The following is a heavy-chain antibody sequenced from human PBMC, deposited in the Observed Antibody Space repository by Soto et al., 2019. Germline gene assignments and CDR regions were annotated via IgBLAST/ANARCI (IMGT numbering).Heavy chain of an antibody. J-gene: IGHJ4*02. CDR1: GGTFSSYA. CDR3: AGRSGYYGFVLDY. V-gene: IGHV1-69*13. Sequence: SVKVSCKASGGTFSSYAISWVRQAPGQGLEWMGGIIPIFGTANYAQKFQGRVTITADESTSTAYMELSSLRSEDTAVYYCAGRSGYYGFVLDYWGQGNLVTVSS. D-gene: IGHD3-22*01. CDR2: IIPIFGTA.